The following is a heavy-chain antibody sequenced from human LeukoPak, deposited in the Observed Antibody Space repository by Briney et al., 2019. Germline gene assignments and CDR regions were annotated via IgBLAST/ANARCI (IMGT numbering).Heavy chain of an antibody. CDR1: LDSTTSNF. CDR3: AREILGGFNPGAY. V-gene: IGHV4-4*02. D-gene: IGHD1-14*01. J-gene: IGHJ4*02. Sequence: SETLSLTCTVSLDSTTSNFWSWVRQPPWKGLEWIGEIHRSGSPNYNPSLQSRVTISIDRSRNQIALELSSVTAADTAAYYCAREILGGFNPGAYWGQGTLVTVSS. CDR2: IHRSGSP.